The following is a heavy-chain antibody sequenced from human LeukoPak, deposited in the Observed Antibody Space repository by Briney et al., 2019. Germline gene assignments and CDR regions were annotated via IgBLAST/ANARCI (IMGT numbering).Heavy chain of an antibody. CDR3: ARGGIGDTYSLDH. J-gene: IGHJ4*02. D-gene: IGHD2-21*02. V-gene: IGHV4-38-2*02. CDR2: IYYTGST. Sequence: PSETLSLTCTVSGYSISSGYYWGWIRQPPGKGLEWIASIYYTGSTYYNPSLKSRVTISVETSQNQFSLRLNSVTAADTAVYYCARGGIGDTYSLDHWGQGTLVTVSS. CDR1: GYSISSGYY.